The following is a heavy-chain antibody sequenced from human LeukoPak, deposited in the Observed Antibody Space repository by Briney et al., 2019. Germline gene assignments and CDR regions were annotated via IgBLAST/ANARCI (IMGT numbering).Heavy chain of an antibody. CDR2: ISSSGSTI. CDR3: ARDLSTGSYYYYGMDV. D-gene: IGHD2/OR15-2a*01. Sequence: PGGSLRLSCAASGFTFSDYYMSGIRQAPGKGLEWVSYISSSGSTIYYAYSVKGRFTISRDNAKNSLYLQMNSLRAEDTAVYYCARDLSTGSYYYYGMDVWGQGTTVTVSS. CDR1: GFTFSDYY. V-gene: IGHV3-11*01. J-gene: IGHJ6*02.